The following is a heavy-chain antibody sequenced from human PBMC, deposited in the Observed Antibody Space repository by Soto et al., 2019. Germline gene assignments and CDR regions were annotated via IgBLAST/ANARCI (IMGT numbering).Heavy chain of an antibody. Sequence: QVQLQESGPGLVKPSQTLSLTCTVSGGSISSGGYYWSWIRQHPGKGLEWIGYIYYSGSTYYNPSLKSRVNISVDTSKNQFSLKLSSVTAADTAVYYCARGGARGQQLVLDYWGQGTLVTVSS. J-gene: IGHJ4*02. CDR1: GGSISSGGYY. D-gene: IGHD6-13*01. CDR3: ARGGARGQQLVLDY. V-gene: IGHV4-31*03. CDR2: IYYSGST.